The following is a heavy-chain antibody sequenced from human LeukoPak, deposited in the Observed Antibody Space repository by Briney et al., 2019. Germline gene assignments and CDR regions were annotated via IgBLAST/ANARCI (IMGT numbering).Heavy chain of an antibody. CDR2: IYYSGST. CDR3: ARDSRLGVGAFDY. V-gene: IGHV4-59*01. J-gene: IGHJ4*02. Sequence: PSETLSLTCTVSGGSISSYYWSWIRQPPGKGLEWIGYIYYSGSTNYNPSLKSRVTISVDTSKNQSSLKLSSVTAADTAVYYCARDSRLGVGAFDYWGQGTLVTVSS. D-gene: IGHD3-10*01. CDR1: GGSISSYY.